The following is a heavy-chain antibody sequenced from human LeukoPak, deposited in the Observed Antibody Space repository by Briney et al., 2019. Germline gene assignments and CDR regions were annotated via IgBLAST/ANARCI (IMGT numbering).Heavy chain of an antibody. CDR3: ARGEYYSDTSSYFDY. Sequence: GGSLRLSCAASGFTFSSYGMNWVRQAPGKGLEWVAVISYDGSNKYYADSVKGRFTISRDNSKNTLFVQMSSPRAEDTAVYYCARGEYYSDTSSYFDYWGQGTLVTVSS. CDR2: ISYDGSNK. CDR1: GFTFSSYG. J-gene: IGHJ4*02. V-gene: IGHV3-30*03. D-gene: IGHD3-22*01.